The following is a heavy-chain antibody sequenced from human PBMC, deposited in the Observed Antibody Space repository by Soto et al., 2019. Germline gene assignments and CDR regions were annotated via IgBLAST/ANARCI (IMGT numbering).Heavy chain of an antibody. CDR1: GGCFSGYS. CDR2: INSGGST. Sequence: QVQLQQWGAGLLKPSETLSLTCAVHGGCFSGYSWTWIRQPPGQGLEWIGEINSGGSTTYNPSLRSRVSMSLDTSTNHFSLNLSSVTAADTAVYYCARHRDYYYFYYGMDVWGQGTTVTVSS. V-gene: IGHV4-34*01. CDR3: ARHRDYYYFYYGMDV. D-gene: IGHD3-16*01. J-gene: IGHJ6*02.